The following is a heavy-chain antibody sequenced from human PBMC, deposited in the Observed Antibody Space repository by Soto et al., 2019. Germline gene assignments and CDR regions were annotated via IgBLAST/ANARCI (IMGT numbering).Heavy chain of an antibody. CDR2: ISGSGGST. CDR1: GFTFSSYA. J-gene: IGHJ5*02. CDR3: AKWTVVVPAVGWFDP. D-gene: IGHD2-2*01. V-gene: IGHV3-23*01. Sequence: GGSLRLSCAASGFTFSSYAMSWVRQAPGKGLEWVSAISGSGGSTYYADSAKGRFTISRDNSKNTLYLQMNSLRAEDTAVYYCAKWTVVVPAVGWFDPWGQGTLVTVSS.